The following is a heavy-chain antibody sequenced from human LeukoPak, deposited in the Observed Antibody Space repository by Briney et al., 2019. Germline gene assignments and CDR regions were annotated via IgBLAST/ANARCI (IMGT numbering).Heavy chain of an antibody. V-gene: IGHV1-18*01. D-gene: IGHD3-22*01. CDR1: GYTFTSYD. J-gene: IGHJ4*02. CDR3: ARDLGYDSAHYFDY. Sequence: ASVKVSCKASGYTFTSYDINWVRQAPGQGLEWMGWISAYNGNTNYAQKLQGRVTMTTDTSTSTAYMELRSLRSDDTAVYYCARDLGYDSAHYFDYWGQGTLVTVSS. CDR2: ISAYNGNT.